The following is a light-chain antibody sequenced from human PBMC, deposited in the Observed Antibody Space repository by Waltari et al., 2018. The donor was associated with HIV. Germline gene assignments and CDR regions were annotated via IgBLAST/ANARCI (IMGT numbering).Light chain of an antibody. Sequence: QSALTQPASVSASPGQSITISCSGSSSAFGVYNFVSWYQQHPGGVRKVIIYDVFSRPSGVSNRFSGSKSGNTASLTISGLQTEDEADYYCTSFTRNDTLMFGGGTRVTVL. V-gene: IGLV2-14*03. CDR1: SSAFGVYNF. J-gene: IGLJ3*02. CDR3: TSFTRNDTLM. CDR2: DVF.